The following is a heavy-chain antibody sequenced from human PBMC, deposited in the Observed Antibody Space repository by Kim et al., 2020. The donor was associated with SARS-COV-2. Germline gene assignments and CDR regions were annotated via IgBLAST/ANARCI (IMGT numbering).Heavy chain of an antibody. CDR1: GFTVSSNY. CDR3: AREIPGYWSEYYFDY. D-gene: IGHD6-13*01. V-gene: IGHV3-53*01. CDR2: IYSGGST. J-gene: IGHJ4*02. Sequence: GGSLRLSCAASGFTVSSNYMSWVRQAPGKGLEWVSVIYSGGSTYYADSVKGRFTISRDNSKNTLYLQMNSLRAEDTAVYYCAREIPGYWSEYYFDYWGQGTLVTVSS.